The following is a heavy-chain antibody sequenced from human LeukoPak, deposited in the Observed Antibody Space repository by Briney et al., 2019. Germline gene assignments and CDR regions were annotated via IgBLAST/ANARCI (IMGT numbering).Heavy chain of an antibody. D-gene: IGHD1-26*01. J-gene: IGHJ6*02. Sequence: ASVKVSCKASGYTFTSYGISWVRQAPGQGLEWMGWISAYNGNTNYAQKLQGRVTMTTDTSTSIAYMELRSLRSDDTAVYYCARVGSLYGMDVWGQGTTVTVSS. V-gene: IGHV1-18*01. CDR1: GYTFTSYG. CDR2: ISAYNGNT. CDR3: ARVGSLYGMDV.